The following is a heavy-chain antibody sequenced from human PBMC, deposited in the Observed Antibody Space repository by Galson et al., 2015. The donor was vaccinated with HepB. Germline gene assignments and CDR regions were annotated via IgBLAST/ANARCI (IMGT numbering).Heavy chain of an antibody. J-gene: IGHJ3*01. D-gene: IGHD2-2*01. V-gene: IGHV3-21*01. CDR3: ARDSWGSPAAMFAFDV. CDR1: GFTFSSFS. CDR2: ITSNSYYI. Sequence: SLRLSCAGSGFTFSSFSMNWVRQSPGKGLEWVSSITSNSYYIFYADSVKGRFTISRDNAKNSLYLQMNSLRAEDTAVYYCARDSWGSPAAMFAFDVWGLGTMVTVSS.